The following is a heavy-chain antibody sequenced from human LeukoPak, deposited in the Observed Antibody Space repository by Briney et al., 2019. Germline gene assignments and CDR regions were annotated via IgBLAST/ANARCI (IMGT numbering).Heavy chain of an antibody. V-gene: IGHV4-61*01. CDR3: ARDFRGGGAFDI. J-gene: IGHJ3*02. Sequence: SETLSLTCTVSGGSISSSSYYWSWIRQPPGKGLEWIGYIYYSGSTNYNPSLKSRVTISVDTSKNQFSLKLSSVTAADTAVYYCARDFRGGGAFDIWGQGTMVTVSS. CDR1: GGSISSSSYY. CDR2: IYYSGST. D-gene: IGHD3-10*01.